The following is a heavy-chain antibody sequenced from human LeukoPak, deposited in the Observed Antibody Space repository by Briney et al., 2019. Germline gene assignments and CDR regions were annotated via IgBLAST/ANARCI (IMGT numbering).Heavy chain of an antibody. CDR1: GFTIAAYP. Sequence: GRSLTLSCPASGFTIAAYPMHSVRQPPGKGLELVSLISGDGGSTYYADSVKGRFTISRDNSKNSLYLQMNSLRTEDTALYYCAKADYWGQGTLVNVSS. CDR2: ISGDGGST. V-gene: IGHV3-43*02. CDR3: AKADY. J-gene: IGHJ4*02.